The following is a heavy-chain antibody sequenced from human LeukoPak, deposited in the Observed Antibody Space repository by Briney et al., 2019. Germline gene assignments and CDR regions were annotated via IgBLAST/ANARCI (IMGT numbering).Heavy chain of an antibody. CDR1: GGSFNAYY. D-gene: IGHD3-16*02. CDR3: ARGLRFIQGPGYYYMDV. Sequence: SETLSLTCAVYGGSFNAYYWTWIPQTPGKGLEWIGEINHSGNTNYNPSLESRVTISADTSKNQFSLNLGSVTAADTAIYYCARGLRFIQGPGYYYMDVWGKGTTVTVSS. CDR2: INHSGNT. V-gene: IGHV4-34*01. J-gene: IGHJ6*03.